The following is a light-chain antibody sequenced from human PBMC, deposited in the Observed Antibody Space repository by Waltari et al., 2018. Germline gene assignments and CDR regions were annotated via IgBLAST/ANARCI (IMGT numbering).Light chain of an antibody. J-gene: IGKJ1*01. CDR2: KAS. Sequence: DIQMTQSPSTLSASVGDRVTITCRASQSISSSLAWYQQQPGTAPKLLIYKASSLGSGVPAMCNGGGSGTEFTLPISSLLLGASATYYCQQYNSYPWTFRQGTKVEIK. CDR1: QSISSS. V-gene: IGKV1-5*03. CDR3: QQYNSYPWT.